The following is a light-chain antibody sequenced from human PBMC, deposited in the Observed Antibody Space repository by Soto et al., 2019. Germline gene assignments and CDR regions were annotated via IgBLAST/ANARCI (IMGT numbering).Light chain of an antibody. CDR1: QGISRW. CDR3: QQHDRFSIA. CDR2: DAS. V-gene: IGKV1D-16*01. Sequence: IQKAQTPASVSASVEDTVTITCRASQGISRWLAWYQQKLGKAPKLLIYDASSLQSGVPSRFSGSGSGREFTLAISLLKADDFATYYCQQHDRFSIAFGQGTRLEIK. J-gene: IGKJ5*01.